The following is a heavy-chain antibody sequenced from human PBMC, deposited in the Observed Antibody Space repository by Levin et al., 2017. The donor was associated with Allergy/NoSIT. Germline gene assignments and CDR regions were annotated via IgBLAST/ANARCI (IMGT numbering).Heavy chain of an antibody. D-gene: IGHD3-22*01. Sequence: GESLKISCKASRHIFSDYFIHWVRQAPGQGLEWMGWINPHSGDTKYAQEFQGRVTMTRDTSISTAYMELTRLTSDDTAVYYCARDLYNDDSVFGYWGQGTLVNVFS. CDR1: RHIFSDYF. J-gene: IGHJ4*02. CDR3: ARDLYNDDSVFGY. CDR2: INPHSGDT. V-gene: IGHV1-2*02.